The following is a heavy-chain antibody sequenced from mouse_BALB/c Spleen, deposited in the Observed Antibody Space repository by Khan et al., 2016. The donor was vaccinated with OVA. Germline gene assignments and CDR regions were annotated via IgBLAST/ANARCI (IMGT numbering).Heavy chain of an antibody. CDR2: IIYTGYT. J-gene: IGHJ3*01. V-gene: IGHV3-8*02. Sequence: VQLQQSGPSLVKPSQTLSLTCSVTGDSITTGYWNWIRKFPGNKLEYMGYIIYTGYTYYNPSLISRISITRHTSNNQYYLQLNSVTDEDTSTYYCARSTYRYAFVYWGQGTLVTVSA. CDR3: ARSTYRYAFVY. D-gene: IGHD2-14*01. CDR1: GDSITTGY.